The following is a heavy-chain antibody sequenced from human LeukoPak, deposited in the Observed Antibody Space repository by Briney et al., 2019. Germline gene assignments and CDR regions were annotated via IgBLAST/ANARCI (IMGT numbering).Heavy chain of an antibody. CDR2: IKQDGSEK. D-gene: IGHD6-6*01. Sequence: PGGSLRLSCAASGFTFSSYWMSWVRQAPGKGLEWVANIKQDGSEKHYVDSVKGRFTISRDNAKNSLYLQMNSLRAEDTAVYYCARALHSSSSPFDYWGQGTLVTVSS. CDR3: ARALHSSSSPFDY. J-gene: IGHJ4*02. V-gene: IGHV3-7*05. CDR1: GFTFSSYW.